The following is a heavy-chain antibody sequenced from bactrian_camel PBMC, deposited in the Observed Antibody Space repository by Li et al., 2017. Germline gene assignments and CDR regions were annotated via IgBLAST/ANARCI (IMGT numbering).Heavy chain of an antibody. J-gene: IGHJ6*01. CDR2: IDSDGNT. Sequence: HVQLVESGGDSVQAGGSLRLSCAFSYPRGRYCMGWFRQAPGKEREAVATIDSDGNTIYADSEKGRFTISVDNAKKTLYLQMNNLKPEDTAMYYCAADEIDPWCMVEAFPPGSADFDYWGQGTQVTVS. CDR1: YPRGRYC. CDR3: AADEIDPWCMVEAFPPGSADFDY. V-gene: IGHV3S55*01. D-gene: IGHD6*01.